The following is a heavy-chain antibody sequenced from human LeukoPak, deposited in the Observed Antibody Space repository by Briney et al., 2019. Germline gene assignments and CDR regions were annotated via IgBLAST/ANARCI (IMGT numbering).Heavy chain of an antibody. J-gene: IGHJ4*02. V-gene: IGHV1-2*06. CDR3: ARGPLIAAAGTFWLGY. Sequence: GASVKVSCKASGYTFTGYYTHWVRQAPGQGLEWMGRINPNSGGTNYAQKFQGRVAMTRDTSISTAYMELSRLRSDDTAVYYCARGPLIAAAGTFWLGYWGQGTLVTVSS. CDR2: INPNSGGT. CDR1: GYTFTGYY. D-gene: IGHD6-13*01.